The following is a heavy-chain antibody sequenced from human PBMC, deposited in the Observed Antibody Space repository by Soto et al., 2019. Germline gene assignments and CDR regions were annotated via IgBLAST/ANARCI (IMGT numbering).Heavy chain of an antibody. CDR2: ISSSSSYI. J-gene: IGHJ6*02. Sequence: GGSLRLSCAASGFTFSSYSMNWVRQAPGKXLGWVSSISSSSSYIYYADSVKGRFTISRDNAKNSLYLQMNSLRAEDTAVYYCARVKDYYDSSGYYFSGMDVWGQGTTVTVSS. CDR1: GFTFSSYS. V-gene: IGHV3-21*01. D-gene: IGHD3-22*01. CDR3: ARVKDYYDSSGYYFSGMDV.